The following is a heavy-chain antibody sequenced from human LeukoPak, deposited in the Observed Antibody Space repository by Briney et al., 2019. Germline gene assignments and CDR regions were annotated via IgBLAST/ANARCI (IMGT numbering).Heavy chain of an antibody. D-gene: IGHD6-13*01. CDR2: ISSSNSYI. CDR1: GFTFSSYS. J-gene: IGHJ6*02. V-gene: IGHV3-21*04. Sequence: GGSLRLSCAASGFTFSSYSMNWVRQAPGKGLEWVSSISSSNSYIYNADSVKGRFTISRDNAKNSLYLQMNSLRAEDTAVYYCASPGLSGASGTYYYDMDVWGQGTTVTVSS. CDR3: ASPGLSGASGTYYYDMDV.